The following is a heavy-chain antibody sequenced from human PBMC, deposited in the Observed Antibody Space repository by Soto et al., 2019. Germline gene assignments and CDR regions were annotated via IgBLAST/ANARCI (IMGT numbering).Heavy chain of an antibody. CDR1: GGSISSYY. CDR2: IYYSGST. Sequence: NPSETLSLTCTVSGGSISSYYWSWIRQPPGKGLEWIGYIYYSGSTNYNPSLKSRVTISVDTSKNQFSLKLSSVTAADTAVYYCARNGYGSGSIYKLQYYYYGMDVWGQGTTVTV. CDR3: ARNGYGSGSIYKLQYYYYGMDV. J-gene: IGHJ6*02. D-gene: IGHD3-10*01. V-gene: IGHV4-59*01.